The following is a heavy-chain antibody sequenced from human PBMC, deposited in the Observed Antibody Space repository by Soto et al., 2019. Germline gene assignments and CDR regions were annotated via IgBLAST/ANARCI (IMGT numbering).Heavy chain of an antibody. CDR3: TRNLDS. CDR2: IHSSGST. CDR1: GGPANSGDYS. J-gene: IGHJ4*02. V-gene: IGHV4-61*08. Sequence: PSETLSLTCTVSGGPANSGDYSWNWVRQSPGKGLEWIGNIHSSGSTSYNPSLKSRVTVSVDTSKRQFSLELKSVTAADTAVYYCTRNLDSWGQGTLVTVSS.